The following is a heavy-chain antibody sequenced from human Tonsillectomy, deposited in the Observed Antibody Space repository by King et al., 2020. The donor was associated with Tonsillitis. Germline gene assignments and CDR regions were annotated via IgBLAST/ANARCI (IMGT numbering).Heavy chain of an antibody. D-gene: IGHD5-18*01. CDR1: GFTFSSYG. V-gene: IGHV3-30*02. J-gene: IGHJ4*02. Sequence: VQLVQSGGGVVQPGGSLRLSCAASGFTFSSYGMHWVRQALGKGLEWVAFIRYDGSNKYYADSVKGRFTISRDNSKNTLYLQMNSLRAEDTAVYYCAKERIGYSYGYDYFDYWGQGTLVTVSS. CDR2: IRYDGSNK. CDR3: AKERIGYSYGYDYFDY.